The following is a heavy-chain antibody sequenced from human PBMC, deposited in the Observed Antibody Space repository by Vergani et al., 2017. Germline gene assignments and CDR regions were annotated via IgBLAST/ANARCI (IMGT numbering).Heavy chain of an antibody. CDR2: IYPGDSDT. V-gene: IGHV5-51*01. D-gene: IGHD6-6*01. J-gene: IGHJ4*02. CDR3: ARAPVAALWELYFDY. CDR1: GYSFTSYW. Sequence: EVQLVQSGAEVKKPGESLKISCKGSGYSFTSYWIGWVRQMPGKGLEWMGIIYPGDSDTRYSPSFQGQVTISADKSISTAYLQWSSLKASDTAMYYCARAPVAALWELYFDYWGQGTLVTVSS.